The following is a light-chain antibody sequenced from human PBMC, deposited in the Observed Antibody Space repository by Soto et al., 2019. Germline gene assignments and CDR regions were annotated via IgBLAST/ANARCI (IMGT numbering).Light chain of an antibody. J-gene: IGKJ4*01. Sequence: EIVLTQSPATLSLSPGERATLSCRASQSVSSDLAWYQQKPCQAPRLLIYDASNRATGIPARFSGSGSGTDFTLTISSLEPEDFAVYYCQQRSNWPPALTFGGGTKVEIK. V-gene: IGKV3-11*01. CDR3: QQRSNWPPALT. CDR1: QSVSSD. CDR2: DAS.